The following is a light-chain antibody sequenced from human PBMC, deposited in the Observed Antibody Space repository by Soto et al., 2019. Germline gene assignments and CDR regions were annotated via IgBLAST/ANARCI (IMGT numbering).Light chain of an antibody. V-gene: IGKV3-15*01. CDR3: QQFNNWPRT. J-gene: IGKJ1*01. CDR1: QSISSD. CDR2: GAS. Sequence: EIVMTQSPATLSVSPGERATLSCRASQSISSDLVWYQQKPGQPPRLLIYGASTRAAGIPARFSGSGSGTDFILTISSLQSEDFAVYYCQQFNNWPRTFGQGTTVEIK.